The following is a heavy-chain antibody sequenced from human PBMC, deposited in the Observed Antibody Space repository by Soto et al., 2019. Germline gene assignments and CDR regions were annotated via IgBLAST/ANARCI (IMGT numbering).Heavy chain of an antibody. Sequence: GGSLRLSCAASGFTVSSNDMSWVRQAPGKGLEWVSVIYSGGSTHDADSVKGRFTISRDNSKNTVSLQMNSLRVDDTAVHYCASSSRKDYYFAMDAWGQGTTVTVSS. CDR3: ASSSRKDYYFAMDA. D-gene: IGHD6-6*01. CDR1: GFTVSSND. CDR2: IYSGGST. J-gene: IGHJ6*02. V-gene: IGHV3-53*01.